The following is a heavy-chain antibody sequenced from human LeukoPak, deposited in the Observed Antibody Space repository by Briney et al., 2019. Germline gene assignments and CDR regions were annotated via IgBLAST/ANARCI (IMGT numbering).Heavy chain of an antibody. J-gene: IGHJ6*02. CDR1: GYTFTSYA. D-gene: IGHD6-19*01. CDR2: INAGNGNT. Sequence: ASVKVSCKASGYTFTSYAMHWVRQAPGQRLEWMGWINAGNGNTKYSQKFQGRVTITRDTSASTAYMELSSLRSEDTAVYYCARSAEYSSGWYASPPYGMDVWGQGTTVTVSS. CDR3: ARSAEYSSGWYASPPYGMDV. V-gene: IGHV1-3*01.